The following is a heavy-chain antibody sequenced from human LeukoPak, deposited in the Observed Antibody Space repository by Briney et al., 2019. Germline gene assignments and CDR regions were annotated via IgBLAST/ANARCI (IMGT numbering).Heavy chain of an antibody. CDR1: GYIFTGYY. V-gene: IGHV1-2*02. D-gene: IGHD2-2*03. CDR2: INPNSGDT. J-gene: IGHJ4*02. CDR3: TRGRRLDNAPTAPCEY. Sequence: GASVNVSCKASGYIFTGYYMHWVRQAPGQGREWMGWINPNSGDTDYAQKFQGRVTMTRDTSIRTVYMELSSLKSDDTAVYYCTRGRRLDNAPTAPCEYWGQGTLVTVSS.